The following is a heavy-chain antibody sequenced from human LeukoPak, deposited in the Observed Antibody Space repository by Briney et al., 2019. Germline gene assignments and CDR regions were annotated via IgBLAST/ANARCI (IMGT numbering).Heavy chain of an antibody. V-gene: IGHV3-23*01. CDR2: ISGSGGST. J-gene: IGHJ4*02. Sequence: GGSLRLSCAASGFTFSSYAMSWVRQAPGKGLEWVSAISGSGGSTYYADSVKGRFTISRDNSKNTLYLQMNSLRAGDTAVYYCAKTPVSVVAMGLFDYWGQGTLVTVSS. CDR1: GFTFSSYA. CDR3: AKTPVSVVAMGLFDY. D-gene: IGHD3-22*01.